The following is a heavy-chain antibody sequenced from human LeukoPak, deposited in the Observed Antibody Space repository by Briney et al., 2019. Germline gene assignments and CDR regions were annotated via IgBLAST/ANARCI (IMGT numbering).Heavy chain of an antibody. CDR2: IYYSGSI. V-gene: IGHV4-30-4*01. D-gene: IGHD3-22*01. CDR3: ARGRRYYDSSGSP. CDR1: GGSFSGYY. J-gene: IGHJ5*02. Sequence: SETLSLTCAVYGGSFSGYYWSWIRRPPGKGLEWIGYIYYSGSIYYNPSLKSRVTISVDTSKNQFSLKLSSVTAADTAVYYCARGRRYYDSSGSPWGQGTLVTVSS.